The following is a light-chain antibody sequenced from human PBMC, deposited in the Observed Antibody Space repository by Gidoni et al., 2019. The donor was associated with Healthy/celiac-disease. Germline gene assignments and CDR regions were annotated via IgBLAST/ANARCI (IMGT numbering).Light chain of an antibody. CDR2: EVS. CDR3: SSYTSSSTLHVV. J-gene: IGLJ2*01. CDR1: SSDVGGYNY. Sequence: QSALTQPASVSGSPGQSITISCPGTSSDVGGYNYVSGYQQHPGQAPTLTIYEVSNRPSGVSNRFSGSKSGNTASLTLFGLQAEDEADYYCSSYTSSSTLHVVFGGGTKLTVL. V-gene: IGLV2-14*01.